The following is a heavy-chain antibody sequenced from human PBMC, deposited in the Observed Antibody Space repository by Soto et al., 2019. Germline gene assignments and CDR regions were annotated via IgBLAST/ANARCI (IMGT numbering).Heavy chain of an antibody. CDR3: ARERPDGARLDP. V-gene: IGHV4-30-2*05. J-gene: IGHJ5*02. CDR1: GGSISSGGYF. D-gene: IGHD6-6*01. CDR2: IYHSGST. Sequence: SETLSLTCAVSGGSISSGGYFWSWIRQPPGKGLEWIGYIYHSGSTYYSPSLKSRVTISVDTSKNQFSLKLSSVTAADTAVYYCARERPDGARLDPWGQGTLVTVSS.